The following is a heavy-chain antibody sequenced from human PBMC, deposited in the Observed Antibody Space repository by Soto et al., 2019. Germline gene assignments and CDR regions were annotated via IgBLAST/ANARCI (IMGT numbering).Heavy chain of an antibody. D-gene: IGHD6-13*01. Sequence: SETLSLTCTVSGGSISSGDYYWSWIRQPPGKGLEWIGYIYYSGSTYYNPSLKSRVTISVDTSKNQFSLKLSSVTAADTAVYYCARDHSSSPNWFDPWGQGTLVTVSS. J-gene: IGHJ5*02. CDR1: GGSISSGDYY. CDR3: ARDHSSSPNWFDP. CDR2: IYYSGST. V-gene: IGHV4-30-4*01.